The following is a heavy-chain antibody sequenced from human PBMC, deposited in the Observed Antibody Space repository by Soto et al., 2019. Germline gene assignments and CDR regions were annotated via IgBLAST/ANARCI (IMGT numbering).Heavy chain of an antibody. CDR1: GFTFSSYA. Sequence: EVQLLESGGGLVQPGGSLRLSCAASGFTFSSYAMSWVRQAPGKGLEWVSAISGSGGSTYYADSVKGRFTTSRDNSKNTRYLQMNGLRAEDTAVYYCAKDSLRAPDMVRGALTYGMDVWGQGTTVTVSS. CDR2: ISGSGGST. D-gene: IGHD3-10*01. J-gene: IGHJ6*02. CDR3: AKDSLRAPDMVRGALTYGMDV. V-gene: IGHV3-23*01.